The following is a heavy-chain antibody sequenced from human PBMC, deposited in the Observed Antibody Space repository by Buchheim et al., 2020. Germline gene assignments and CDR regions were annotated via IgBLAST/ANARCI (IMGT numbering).Heavy chain of an antibody. V-gene: IGHV3-30*18. J-gene: IGHJ6*02. Sequence: QVQLVESGGGVVQPGRSLRLSCAASGFTFSSYGMHWVRQAPGKGLEWVAVISYDGSNKYYADSVKGRFTISRDNSKNTLYLQMNSLRAEDTAVYYCAKGLGNYDFWSGYWYYYYYGMDVWGQGTT. D-gene: IGHD3-3*01. CDR1: GFTFSSYG. CDR2: ISYDGSNK. CDR3: AKGLGNYDFWSGYWYYYYYGMDV.